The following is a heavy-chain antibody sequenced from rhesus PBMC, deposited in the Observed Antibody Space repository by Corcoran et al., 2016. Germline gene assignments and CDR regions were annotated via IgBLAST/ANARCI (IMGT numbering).Heavy chain of an antibody. D-gene: IGHD2-39*01. CDR2: ISGKSGDT. CDR1: GYSMTSGYY. CDR3: VRGSAPEN. J-gene: IGHJ4*01. V-gene: IGHV4-99*02. Sequence: QVQLQESGPGLVTPSETLSLTCAVSGYSMTSGYYWGWIRQSPGKGLEYIGEISGKSGDTHDNPSLRSRVTISKDTSKNQFSLKLSSVTAADTAGYYCVRGSAPENWGQGVLVTVSS.